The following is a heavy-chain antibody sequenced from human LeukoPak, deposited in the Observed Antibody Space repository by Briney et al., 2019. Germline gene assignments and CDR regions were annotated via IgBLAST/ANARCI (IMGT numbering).Heavy chain of an antibody. CDR1: GGSISGYF. V-gene: IGHV4-4*07. J-gene: IGHJ4*02. CDR3: ARLVRGSASYFNH. D-gene: IGHD3-10*01. CDR2: IYTSRTT. Sequence: SETLSLTCSVSGGSISGYFWSWIRQPAGKGLEWIGRIYTSRTTNYNPSLASRVTLSIDTSKNQFSLKLTSVTAADTAVYYCARLVRGSASYFNHWGQGTPVIVSS.